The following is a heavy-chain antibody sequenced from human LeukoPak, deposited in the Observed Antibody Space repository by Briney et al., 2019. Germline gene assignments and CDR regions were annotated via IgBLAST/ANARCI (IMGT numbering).Heavy chain of an antibody. V-gene: IGHV3-23*01. Sequence: GGSLRLSCAASGFTFSSYAMSWVRQAPGKGLEWVSAISGSGGSTYYADSVKGRFTISRDNSKNPLYLQMNSLRAEDTAVYYCARGKLGYYYYHMDAWGKGTTVTVSS. D-gene: IGHD3-10*01. CDR3: ARGKLGYYYYHMDA. CDR1: GFTFSSYA. J-gene: IGHJ6*03. CDR2: ISGSGGST.